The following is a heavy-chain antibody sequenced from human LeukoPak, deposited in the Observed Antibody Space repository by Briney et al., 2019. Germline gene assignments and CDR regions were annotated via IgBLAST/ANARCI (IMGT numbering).Heavy chain of an antibody. CDR1: GFTFSSYW. D-gene: IGHD5-12*01. CDR3: ARGGSPWGFRSPDDPYFDY. Sequence: PGGSLRLSCAASGFTFSSYWMHWVRQAPGKGLVWVSRINSDGSSTSYADSVKGRFTISRDNAKNTLYLQMNSLRAEDTAVYYCARGGSPWGFRSPDDPYFDYWGQGTLVTVSS. V-gene: IGHV3-74*01. CDR2: INSDGSST. J-gene: IGHJ4*02.